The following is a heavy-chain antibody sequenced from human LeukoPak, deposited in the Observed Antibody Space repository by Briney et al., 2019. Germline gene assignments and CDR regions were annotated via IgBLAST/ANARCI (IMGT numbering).Heavy chain of an antibody. CDR1: GFTFSSYG. CDR2: ISYDGSNK. CDR3: ARVSTDDYVWGRPTYYFDY. Sequence: GGSLRLSCAASGFTFSSYGMHWVRQAPGKGLEWVAVISYDGSNKYYADSVKGRFTISRDNSKNTLYLQMNSLRAEDTAVYYCARVSTDDYVWGRPTYYFDYWGQGTLVTVSS. J-gene: IGHJ4*02. V-gene: IGHV3-30*03. D-gene: IGHD3-16*01.